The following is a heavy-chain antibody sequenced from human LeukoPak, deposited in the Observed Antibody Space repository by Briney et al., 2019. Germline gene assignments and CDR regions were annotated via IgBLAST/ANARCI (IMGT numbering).Heavy chain of an antibody. V-gene: IGHV3-48*01. CDR1: GFTFSIYH. D-gene: IGHD6-13*01. CDR3: ASGGSSSRYGWDY. Sequence: PGGSLRLSCTASGFTFSIYHMNWVRQAPGKGLEWVSYISSSSSSIYYADSVKGRFTISRDNAKNSLYLQMNSLRAEDTAVYYCASGGSSSRYGWDYWGQGTLVTVSS. J-gene: IGHJ4*02. CDR2: ISSSSSSI.